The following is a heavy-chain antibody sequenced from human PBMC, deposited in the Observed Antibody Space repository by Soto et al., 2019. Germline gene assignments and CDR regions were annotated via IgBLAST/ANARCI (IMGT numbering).Heavy chain of an antibody. Sequence: QLQLQESGPGLVKPSETLSLTCTVSGGSISSSSYYWGWIRQPPGKGLEWIGSIYYSGSTYYNPSLKSRVTISVDTSKNQFSLKLSSVTAADTAVYYCARHGGIVVVPAAKGYYFDYWGQGTLVTVSS. CDR3: ARHGGIVVVPAAKGYYFDY. D-gene: IGHD2-2*01. V-gene: IGHV4-39*01. CDR1: GGSISSSSYY. CDR2: IYYSGST. J-gene: IGHJ4*02.